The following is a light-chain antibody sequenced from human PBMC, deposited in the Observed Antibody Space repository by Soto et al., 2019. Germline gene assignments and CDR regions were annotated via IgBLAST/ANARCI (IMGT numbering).Light chain of an antibody. V-gene: IGLV2-14*01. CDR3: SSYRRTSSFV. CDR2: EVS. Sequence: QSVLTQPASVSGSPGQSITISCTGTNSDIGDYNYVSRYQQYPDKAPKLIIYEVSERPSGVSSRFSGSKSGNTASLTISGLRTEDEADYFCSSYRRTSSFVFGTGTKVTVL. J-gene: IGLJ1*01. CDR1: NSDIGDYNY.